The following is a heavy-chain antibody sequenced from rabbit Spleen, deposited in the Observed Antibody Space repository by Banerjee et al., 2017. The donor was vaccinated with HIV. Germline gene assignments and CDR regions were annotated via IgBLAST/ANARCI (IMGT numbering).Heavy chain of an antibody. CDR2: INVATGKG. Sequence: QEQLVESGGGLVQPEGSLTLTCKASGFSFGDRDVMCWVRQAPGKGLEWIACINVATGKGVYANWAKGRFTISKTSSTTVTLQVTSLTGADTATYFCARSPGNGVYWYLNLWGPGTLVTVS. CDR1: GFSFGDRDV. V-gene: IGHV1S45*01. CDR3: ARSPGNGVYWYLNL. J-gene: IGHJ4*01. D-gene: IGHD2-1*01.